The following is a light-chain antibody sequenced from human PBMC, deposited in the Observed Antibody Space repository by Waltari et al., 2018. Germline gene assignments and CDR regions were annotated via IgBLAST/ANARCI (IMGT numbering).Light chain of an antibody. V-gene: IGKV1-39*01. Sequence: DIQMTQSPSSLSASVGDRVTITCRASQSINRYLNWYQQKPGKAPKLLIYTASGLQGVVPSRFSGSGSGTDFTLTISSLQPEDSAAYYCQQSYSNPYNFGQGTKLEIK. CDR1: QSINRY. CDR3: QQSYSNPYN. J-gene: IGKJ2*01. CDR2: TAS.